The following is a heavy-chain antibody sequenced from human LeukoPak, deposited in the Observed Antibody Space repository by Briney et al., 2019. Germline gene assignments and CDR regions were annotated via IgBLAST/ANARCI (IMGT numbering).Heavy chain of an antibody. CDR3: ARLQSERSSWYGKDY. J-gene: IGHJ4*02. CDR2: IYSGGST. Sequence: GGSLRLSCAASGFSVSSNYMSWVRQAPGKGLEWVSIIYSGGSTYYADSVKGRFTISRDNSKNTLYLQMNGLRVEDTAVYYCARLQSERSSWYGKDYWGQGTLVTVSS. V-gene: IGHV3-53*01. D-gene: IGHD6-13*01. CDR1: GFSVSSNY.